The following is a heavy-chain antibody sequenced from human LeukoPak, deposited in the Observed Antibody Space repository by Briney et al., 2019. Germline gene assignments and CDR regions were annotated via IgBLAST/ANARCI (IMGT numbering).Heavy chain of an antibody. J-gene: IGHJ5*01. CDR2: IYHSGST. CDR3: GGWKEAVTGKFDS. D-gene: IGHD6-19*01. CDR1: GYSISSGYY. V-gene: IGHV4-38-2*02. Sequence: SETLTLTCTVSGYSISSGYYWGWIRQPPGKGLEWIGSIYHSGSTYYNPSLKSRVTISVDTSKNQFSLKLSSVTAADTAVYYCGGWKEAVTGKFDSWGQGTLVTVSS.